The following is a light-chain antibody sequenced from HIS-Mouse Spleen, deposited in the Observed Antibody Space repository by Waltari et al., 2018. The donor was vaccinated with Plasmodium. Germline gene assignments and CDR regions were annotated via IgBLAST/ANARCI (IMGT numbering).Light chain of an antibody. CDR3: QQRSNWPPLT. Sequence: EIVLTQSPATLSLSPGERATLSCRASQSVSSYLAWYQQKPGQAPRLLSYDASNRATGIPARFSGSESGTDFTLTISSLEPEDFAVYYCQQRSNWPPLTFGGGTKVEIK. CDR1: QSVSSY. CDR2: DAS. V-gene: IGKV3-11*01. J-gene: IGKJ4*01.